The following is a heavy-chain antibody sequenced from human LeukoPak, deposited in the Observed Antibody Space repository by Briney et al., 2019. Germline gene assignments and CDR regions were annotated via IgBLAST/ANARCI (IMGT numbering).Heavy chain of an antibody. D-gene: IGHD5-18*01. V-gene: IGHV4-34*01. CDR1: GGSFSGYY. CDR2: INHSGST. Sequence: MXSETLSLTCAVYGGSFSGYYWSWIRQPPGKGLEWIGEINHSGSTNYNPSLKSRVTISVDTSKNQFSLKLSSVTAADTAVYYCARGETRYSYGLDYWGQGTLVTVSS. CDR3: ARGETRYSYGLDY. J-gene: IGHJ4*02.